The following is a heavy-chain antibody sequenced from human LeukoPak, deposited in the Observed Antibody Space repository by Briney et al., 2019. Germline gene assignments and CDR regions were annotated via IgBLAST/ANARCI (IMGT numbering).Heavy chain of an antibody. V-gene: IGHV4-39*01. CDR2: IYSSGST. CDR3: ASNEWSGYYFDY. D-gene: IGHD3-3*01. Sequence: PSETLSLTCSVSGGSISSYSWTWIRQSPGQGLEWIGSIYSSGSTYYNPSLKSRVTISIDTSKNQLSLKMSSVTAADTALYFCASNEWSGYYFDYWGQGTLVTVSS. CDR1: GGSISSYS. J-gene: IGHJ4*02.